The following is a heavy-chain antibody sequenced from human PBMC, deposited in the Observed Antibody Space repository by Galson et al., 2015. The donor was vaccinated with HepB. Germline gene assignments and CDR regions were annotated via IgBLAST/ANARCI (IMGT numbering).Heavy chain of an antibody. CDR3: ARVESGSSTPLDY. J-gene: IGHJ4*02. V-gene: IGHV3-64*04. CDR1: GFTFSSYA. D-gene: IGHD3-3*01. CDR2: ISSNGGST. Sequence: SLRLSCAASGFTFSSYAMHWVRQAPGKGLEYVSAISSNGGSTYYADSVKGRFTISRDNSKNTLYLQMNSLRAEDTAVYYCARVESGSSTPLDYWGQGTLVTVSS.